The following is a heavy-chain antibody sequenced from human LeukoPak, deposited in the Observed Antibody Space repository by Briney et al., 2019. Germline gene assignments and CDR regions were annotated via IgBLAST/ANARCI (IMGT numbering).Heavy chain of an antibody. CDR1: SGSISNSNYY. Sequence: ASETLSLTCTVSSGSISNSNYYWAWLRQPPGKGLQWIGSIYYSGSTYYNPSLKSRVSISVDRSKNQFSLKLSSVTAADTAVYYCARDDRFLEWVPFDYWGQGTLVTVSS. CDR2: IYYSGST. J-gene: IGHJ4*02. CDR3: ARDDRFLEWVPFDY. V-gene: IGHV4-39*07. D-gene: IGHD3-3*01.